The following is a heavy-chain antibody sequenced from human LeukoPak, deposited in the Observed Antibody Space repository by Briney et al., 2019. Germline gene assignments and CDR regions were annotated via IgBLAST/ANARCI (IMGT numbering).Heavy chain of an antibody. V-gene: IGHV4-59*01. Sequence: SETLSLTCTVSGGPISSYYWSWIRQPPGKGLEWIGYIYYSGSTNYNPSLKSRVTISVDTSKNQFSLKLSSVTAADTAVYYCARRIVTAGSGFDYWGQGTLVTVSS. J-gene: IGHJ4*02. D-gene: IGHD3-10*01. CDR2: IYYSGST. CDR1: GGPISSYY. CDR3: ARRIVTAGSGFDY.